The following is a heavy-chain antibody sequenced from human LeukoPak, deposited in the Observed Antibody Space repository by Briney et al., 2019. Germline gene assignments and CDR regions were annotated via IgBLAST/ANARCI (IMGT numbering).Heavy chain of an antibody. J-gene: IGHJ4*02. V-gene: IGHV3-48*04. CDR1: GFTFSSYS. CDR2: ISSSSSTI. Sequence: GGSLRLSCAASGFTFSSYSMNWVRQAPGKGLEWVSYISSSSSTIYYADSVKGRFTISRDNAKNSLYLQMNSLRAEDTAVYYCARDPRGYYYDSSGYYLDYWGQGTLVTVSS. D-gene: IGHD3-22*01. CDR3: ARDPRGYYYDSSGYYLDY.